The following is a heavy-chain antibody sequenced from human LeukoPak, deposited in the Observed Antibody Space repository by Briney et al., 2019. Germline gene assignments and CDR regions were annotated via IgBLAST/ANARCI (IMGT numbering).Heavy chain of an antibody. J-gene: IGHJ5*02. V-gene: IGHV1-2*02. D-gene: IGHD6-13*01. CDR2: INPNSGGT. Sequence: ASVKVSCKASGYTFTGYYMHWVRQAPGQGLEWMGWINPNSGGTNYAQKFQGRVTMTRDTSISTAYMELSRLRSDNTAVCYCARAPAYSSSWFTDNWFDPWGQGTLVTVSS. CDR1: GYTFTGYY. CDR3: ARAPAYSSSWFTDNWFDP.